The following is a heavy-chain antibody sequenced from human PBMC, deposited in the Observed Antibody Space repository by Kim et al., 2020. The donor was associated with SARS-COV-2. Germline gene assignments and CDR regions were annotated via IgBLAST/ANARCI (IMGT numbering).Heavy chain of an antibody. CDR2: ISAYNGNT. CDR1: GYTFTSYG. J-gene: IGHJ3*02. V-gene: IGHV1-18*01. D-gene: IGHD3-22*01. CDR3: ARGKAKYYYDSSGYYNQRHDAFDI. Sequence: ASVKVSCKASGYTFTSYGISWVRQAPGQGLEWMGWISAYNGNTNYAQKLQGRVTMTTDTSTSTAYMELRSLRSDDTAVYYCARGKAKYYYDSSGYYNQRHDAFDIWGQGTMVTVSS.